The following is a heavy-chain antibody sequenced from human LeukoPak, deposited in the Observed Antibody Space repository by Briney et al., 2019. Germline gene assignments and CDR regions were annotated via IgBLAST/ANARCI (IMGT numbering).Heavy chain of an antibody. CDR3: AKVWTYGSGTLYYFDY. J-gene: IGHJ4*02. D-gene: IGHD3-10*01. CDR1: GFTFYDYA. Sequence: GGSLRLSCAASGFTFYDYAMHWVRQAPGKGLEWVSGISWNSGSIGYADSVKGRFTISRDNAKDSLYLQMNSLRAEDTALYYCAKVWTYGSGTLYYFDYWGQGTLVTVSS. V-gene: IGHV3-9*01. CDR2: ISWNSGSI.